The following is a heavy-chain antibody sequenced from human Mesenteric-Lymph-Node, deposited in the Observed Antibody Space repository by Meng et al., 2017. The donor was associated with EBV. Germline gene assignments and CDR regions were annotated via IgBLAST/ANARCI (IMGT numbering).Heavy chain of an antibody. J-gene: IGHJ4*02. CDR1: GFTLSSYA. CDR3: AKGQFAVTTDY. CDR2: ISGSGGST. Sequence: EGEVLRSGRGLEQPWGSLALSFVSSGFTLSSYAMSWVRQAPGKGLEWVSAISGSGGSTYYADSVKGRFTISRDNSKNTLYLQMNSLRAEDTAVYYCAKGQFAVTTDYWGQGTLVTVSS. D-gene: IGHD4-17*01. V-gene: IGHV3-23*01.